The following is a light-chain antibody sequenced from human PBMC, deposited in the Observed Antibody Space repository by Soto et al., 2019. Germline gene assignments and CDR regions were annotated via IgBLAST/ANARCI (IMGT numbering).Light chain of an antibody. CDR2: GAS. CDR1: QSVSSSY. V-gene: IGKV3-20*01. J-gene: IGKJ4*01. Sequence: EIVLTQSPATLSLSPGERATLSCRASQSVSSSYLAWYQQKPGQAPRLLIYGASSRATGIPDGFSGSGSGTDFTLTISRLEPEDFAGYYCQQYGGSRGTFGGGTKVEIK. CDR3: QQYGGSRGT.